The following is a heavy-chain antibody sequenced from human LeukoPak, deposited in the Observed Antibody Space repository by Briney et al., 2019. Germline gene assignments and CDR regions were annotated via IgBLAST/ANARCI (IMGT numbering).Heavy chain of an antibody. D-gene: IGHD3-3*01. V-gene: IGHV4-4*07. CDR2: IYTSGST. J-gene: IGHJ4*02. Sequence: SETLSLTCTVSGGSISSYYWSWIRQPAGKGLEWIGRIYTSGSTNYNPSLKSRVTMSVDTSKNQFSLKLNSVTAADTAVYYCARAVQITIFGVVINYFDYWGQGTLVTVSS. CDR3: ARAVQITIFGVVINYFDY. CDR1: GGSISSYY.